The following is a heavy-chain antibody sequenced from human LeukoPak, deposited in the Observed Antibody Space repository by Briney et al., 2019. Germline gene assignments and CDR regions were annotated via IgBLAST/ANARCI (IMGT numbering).Heavy chain of an antibody. D-gene: IGHD2-2*02. CDR2: IYTSGST. CDR1: GGSISSYY. CDR3: ARLLRCSGNNCYMDNWFDP. J-gene: IGHJ5*02. Sequence: PSETLSLTCTVSGGSISSYYWSWIRQPAGKGLEWIGRIYTSGSTNYNPSLKSRVTMSIDTSKNQFSLKLNSVTAADTAVYYCARLLRCSGNNCYMDNWFDPWGQGSLVTVSS. V-gene: IGHV4-4*07.